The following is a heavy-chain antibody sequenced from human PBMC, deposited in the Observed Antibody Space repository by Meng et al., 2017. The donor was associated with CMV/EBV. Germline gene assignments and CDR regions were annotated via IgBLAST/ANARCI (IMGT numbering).Heavy chain of an antibody. CDR2: MSPNSGNT. V-gene: IGHV1-8*03. D-gene: IGHD1-26*01. Sequence: ASVKVSCKASGYTFTTYDINWVRQATGQGLEWMGRMSPNSGNTAYAQKFQGRVTITRKTSISTAYMELSSLRSEDTAVYYCARDLTLPQFFYGMDVWGQGTTVTVSS. CDR1: GYTFTTYD. J-gene: IGHJ6*02. CDR3: ARDLTLPQFFYGMDV.